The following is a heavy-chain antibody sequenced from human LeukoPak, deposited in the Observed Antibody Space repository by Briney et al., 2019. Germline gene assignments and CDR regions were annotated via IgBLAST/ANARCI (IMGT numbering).Heavy chain of an antibody. J-gene: IGHJ5*02. V-gene: IGHV1-2*02. D-gene: IGHD3-22*01. Sequence: GASVKVSCXASGYTFTGYYMHWVRQAPGQGLEWMGWINPNSGGTNYAQKFQGRVTMTRDTSISTAYMELSRLRSDDTAVYYCARDRGPSSGRNWFDPWGQGTLVTVSS. CDR2: INPNSGGT. CDR1: GYTFTGYY. CDR3: ARDRGPSSGRNWFDP.